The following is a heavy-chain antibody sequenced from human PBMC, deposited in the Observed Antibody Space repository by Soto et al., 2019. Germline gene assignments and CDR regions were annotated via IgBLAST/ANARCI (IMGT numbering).Heavy chain of an antibody. CDR3: ARDLTAAAV. J-gene: IGHJ6*02. CDR1: GGSTSSYY. D-gene: IGHD6-13*01. Sequence: PSETLSLTCTVSGGSTSSYYWSWIRQPPGKGLEWIGYIYYSGSTNYNPSLKSRVTISVDTSKNQFSLKLSSVTAADTAVYYCARDLTAAAVWGQGTTVTVSS. V-gene: IGHV4-59*01. CDR2: IYYSGST.